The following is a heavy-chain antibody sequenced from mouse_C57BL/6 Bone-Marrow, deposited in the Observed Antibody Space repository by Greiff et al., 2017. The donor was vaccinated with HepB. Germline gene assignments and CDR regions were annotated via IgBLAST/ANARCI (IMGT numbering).Heavy chain of an antibody. Sequence: EVHLVESGGGLVKPGGSLKLSCAASGFTFSSYAMSWVRQTPEKRLEWVATISDGGSYTYYPDNVKGRFTISRDNAKNNLYLQMSHLKSEDTAMYYCARDLVTTRDYWGQGTSVTVSS. CDR2: ISDGGSYT. J-gene: IGHJ4*01. D-gene: IGHD2-12*01. CDR1: GFTFSSYA. CDR3: ARDLVTTRDY. V-gene: IGHV5-4*01.